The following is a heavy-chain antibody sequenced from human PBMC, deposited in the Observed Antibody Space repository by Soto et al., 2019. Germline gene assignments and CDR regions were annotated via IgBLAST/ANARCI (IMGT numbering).Heavy chain of an antibody. Sequence: QVQVVESGGGVVQPGRSLTLSCAASGFTFSNYAMHWVRQSPGKGLEWVALISSDGSRKDYADSVKGRFTISRDNSKNTLYLQKHSLRVEDKTVYPCVRDDWHDAALFDLWGQGTLVTVSS. CDR2: ISSDGSRK. J-gene: IGHJ4*02. CDR3: VRDDWHDAALFDL. D-gene: IGHD1-1*01. V-gene: IGHV3-30*04. CDR1: GFTFSNYA.